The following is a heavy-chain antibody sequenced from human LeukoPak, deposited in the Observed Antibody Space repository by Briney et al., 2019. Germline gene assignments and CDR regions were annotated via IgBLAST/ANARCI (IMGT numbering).Heavy chain of an antibody. J-gene: IGHJ4*02. CDR1: GYSNSSGYY. Sequence: SETLSLTCTVSGYSNSSGYYWGWIRQPPGKGLEWIGSIYHSGSTYYNPSLKSRVTISVDTSKNQFSLKLSSVTAADTAVYYCARDSSGCSDYWGQGTLVTVSS. V-gene: IGHV4-38-2*02. CDR2: IYHSGST. D-gene: IGHD6-19*01. CDR3: ARDSSGCSDY.